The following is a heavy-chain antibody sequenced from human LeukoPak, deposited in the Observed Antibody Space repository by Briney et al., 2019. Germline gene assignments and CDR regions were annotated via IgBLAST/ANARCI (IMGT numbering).Heavy chain of an antibody. D-gene: IGHD3-22*01. CDR1: GLTFSSFA. Sequence: GGSLRLSCAASGLTFSSFAMRWVRQAPGKGLEWVSSVSGSGGATYYADSVKGRFTISRDNSKNTRFLQMSSLRVEDTAIYYCAKEGTYYDSSGYYTHWGQGTLVAVSS. CDR2: VSGSGGAT. J-gene: IGHJ4*02. CDR3: AKEGTYYDSSGYYTH. V-gene: IGHV3-23*01.